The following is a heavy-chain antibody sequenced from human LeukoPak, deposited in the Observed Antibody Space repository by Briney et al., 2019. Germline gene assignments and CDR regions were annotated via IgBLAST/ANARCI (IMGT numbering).Heavy chain of an antibody. J-gene: IGHJ6*02. D-gene: IGHD3-10*01. CDR2: MNPNSGNT. Sequence: ASVKVSCKASGYTFTSYDINWVRQATGQGLEWMGWMNPNSGNTGYAQKFQGRVTMTRNTSISTAYMELSSLRSEDTAVYYCARQPSKRIITMVRGLAYGMDVWGQGTTVTVSS. V-gene: IGHV1-8*01. CDR3: ARQPSKRIITMVRGLAYGMDV. CDR1: GYTFTSYD.